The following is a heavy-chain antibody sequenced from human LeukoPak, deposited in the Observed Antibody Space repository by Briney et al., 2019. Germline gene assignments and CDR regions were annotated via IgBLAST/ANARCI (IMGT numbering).Heavy chain of an antibody. Sequence: GGSLRLSCAASGFIFSNYWMHWVRQAPGKGLVWVSRISSDGSSTTYADSVKGRFTISRDNAKNTLYLQMTSLRAEDTAVYYCTRVYYHSSNFDFWGQGTVVTVSS. CDR2: ISSDGSST. J-gene: IGHJ4*02. D-gene: IGHD3-22*01. CDR1: GFIFSNYW. V-gene: IGHV3-74*01. CDR3: TRVYYHSSNFDF.